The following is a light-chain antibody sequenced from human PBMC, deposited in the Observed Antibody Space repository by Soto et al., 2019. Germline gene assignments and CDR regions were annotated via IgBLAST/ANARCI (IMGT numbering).Light chain of an antibody. Sequence: QSVLAQSPSASGTPGQRVTISCSGSNSNIGRNDVTWYQQVPGTAPQCLIYSNDQRPSGVPDRISDSRSGTSASLAISGLQSGDEAEYYCAAWDDTLRARVFGGGTKVTVL. CDR3: AAWDDTLRARV. CDR2: SND. V-gene: IGLV1-44*01. J-gene: IGLJ2*01. CDR1: NSNIGRND.